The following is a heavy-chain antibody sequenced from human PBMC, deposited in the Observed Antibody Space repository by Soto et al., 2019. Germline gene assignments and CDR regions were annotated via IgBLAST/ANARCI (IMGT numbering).Heavy chain of an antibody. CDR2: ISGGGTST. J-gene: IGHJ4*02. CDR3: AKPGAWNSWGNGPEY. Sequence: GGSLRLSCAASGFTFTTYAMNWVRQAPGKGLEWVSAISGGGTSTYYADSVKGRFTISRDNSQNILYLQMNSLRAEDTALYYCAKPGAWNSWGNGPEYRGQGTLVTVSS. V-gene: IGHV3-23*01. D-gene: IGHD1-7*01. CDR1: GFTFTTYA.